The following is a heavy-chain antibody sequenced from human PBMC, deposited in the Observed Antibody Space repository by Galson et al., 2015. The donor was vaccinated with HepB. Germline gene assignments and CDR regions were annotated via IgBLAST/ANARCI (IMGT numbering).Heavy chain of an antibody. CDR3: ATGQQSHLLRKYNWFDP. V-gene: IGHV1-69-2*01. CDR1: GYTFTDYY. J-gene: IGHJ5*02. Sequence: VKVSCKVSGYTFTDYYMHWVQQAPGKGLEWMGLVDPEDGETIYAEKFQGRVTITADTSTDTAYMELSSLRSEDTAVYYCATGQQSHLLRKYNWFDPWGQGTLVTVSS. CDR2: VDPEDGET. D-gene: IGHD1/OR15-1a*01.